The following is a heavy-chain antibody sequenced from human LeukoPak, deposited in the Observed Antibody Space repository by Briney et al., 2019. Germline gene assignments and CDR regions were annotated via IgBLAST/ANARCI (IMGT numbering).Heavy chain of an antibody. CDR1: GGSISSSSYY. CDR3: ARQVYSGSSPLVY. Sequence: PSETLSLTCTVSGGSISSSSYYWGWIRQPPGKGLEWIGSIYYSGSTYYNPSLKSRVTISVDTSKNQFSLKLSSVTAADTAVYYCARQVYSGSSPLVYWGQGTLVTVSS. J-gene: IGHJ4*02. CDR2: IYYSGST. D-gene: IGHD1-26*01. V-gene: IGHV4-39*01.